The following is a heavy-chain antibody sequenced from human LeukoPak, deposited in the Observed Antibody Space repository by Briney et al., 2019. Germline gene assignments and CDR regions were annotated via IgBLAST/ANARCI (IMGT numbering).Heavy chain of an antibody. V-gene: IGHV1-69*13. CDR2: IIPIFGTA. CDR1: GGTFSSYA. D-gene: IGHD3-22*01. Sequence: SVKVSCKASGGTFSSYAISWVRQAPGQGLEWMGGIIPIFGTANYAQKFQGRVTITADESTSTAYMELSSLRSEDTAVYYCARATYYYDSSGYCPFDYWGQGTLVTVSS. CDR3: ARATYYYDSSGYCPFDY. J-gene: IGHJ4*02.